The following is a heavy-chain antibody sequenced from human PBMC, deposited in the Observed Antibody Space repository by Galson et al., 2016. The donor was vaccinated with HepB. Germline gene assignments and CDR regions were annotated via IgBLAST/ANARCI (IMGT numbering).Heavy chain of an antibody. CDR2: SSGTGATT. CDR1: GFTLSTYA. CDR3: AGGGAYFGSGSWN. J-gene: IGHJ4*02. Sequence: SLRLSCAASGFTLSTYAMSWVRQAPGKGLEWVSSSSGTGATTYYADSLRGRFTISRDKSQNTLFLQINSLRAEDTAVYFCAGGGAYFGSGSWNWGQGTRVTVSS. V-gene: IGHV3-23*01. D-gene: IGHD3-10*01.